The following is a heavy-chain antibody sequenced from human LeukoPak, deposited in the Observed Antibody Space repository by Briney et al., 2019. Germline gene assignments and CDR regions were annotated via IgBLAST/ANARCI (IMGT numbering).Heavy chain of an antibody. CDR2: INPNSGGT. CDR1: GYAFIGYY. Sequence: ASVKVSCKASGYAFIGYYMHWVRQAPGQGLEWMGWINPNSGGTNYAQKFQGRVTMTRDTSISTAYMELSWLRYDDTAVYYCARPGSIAAAGGFDPWGQGTLVTVSS. D-gene: IGHD6-13*01. CDR3: ARPGSIAAAGGFDP. J-gene: IGHJ5*02. V-gene: IGHV1-2*02.